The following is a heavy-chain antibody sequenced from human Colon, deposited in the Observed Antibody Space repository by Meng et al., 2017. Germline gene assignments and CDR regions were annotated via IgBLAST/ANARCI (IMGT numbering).Heavy chain of an antibody. CDR3: ARENSGYDSGGYYFDY. Sequence: SVKVSCKASGGTFSSYTISWVRQAPGQGLEWMGGIIPIFGTANYAQKFQGRVTITADESTSTAYMELSSLRSEDTAVYYCARENSGYDSGGYYFDYWGQGTLVTVSS. J-gene: IGHJ4*02. D-gene: IGHD5-12*01. V-gene: IGHV1-69*13. CDR1: GGTFSSYT. CDR2: IIPIFGTA.